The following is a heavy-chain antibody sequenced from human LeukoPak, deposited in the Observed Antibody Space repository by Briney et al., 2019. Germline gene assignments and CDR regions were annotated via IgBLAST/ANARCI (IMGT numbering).Heavy chain of an antibody. CDR3: ARVTVSALYRYHYMDV. Sequence: GGSPRLSCAASDFTFSNYLMSWVRQAPGKGLEWVANIKKDGSDKYYVDSVKGRFTISRDNAENSLFLQMNSLRAEDTAVYYCARVTVSALYRYHYMDVWGKGTTVTVSS. CDR1: DFTFSNYL. V-gene: IGHV3-7*04. J-gene: IGHJ6*03. CDR2: IKKDGSDK. D-gene: IGHD2-21*02.